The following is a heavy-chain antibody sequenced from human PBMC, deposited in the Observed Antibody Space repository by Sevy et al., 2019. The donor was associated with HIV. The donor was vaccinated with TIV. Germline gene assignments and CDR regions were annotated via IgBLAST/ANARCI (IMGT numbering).Heavy chain of an antibody. CDR1: GFTVSGNY. CDR2: IDSGGST. D-gene: IGHD3-22*01. Sequence: GGSLRLSCEASGFTVSGNYMAWVRLAPGKGLEWVSLIDSGGSTYEADAVKGRFTISRDNVKNTHYLQMIPLRAEDTAVYFCARDRYYVASGYYYYYYGMDVWGQGTTVTVSS. CDR3: ARDRYYVASGYYYYYYGMDV. J-gene: IGHJ6*02. V-gene: IGHV3-66*01.